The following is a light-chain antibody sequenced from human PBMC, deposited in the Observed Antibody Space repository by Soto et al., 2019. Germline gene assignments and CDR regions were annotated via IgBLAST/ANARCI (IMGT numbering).Light chain of an antibody. CDR1: QSVSSTY. V-gene: IGKV3-20*01. Sequence: EIVLTQSPGTLSLSPGERATLSCRASQSVSSTYLAWYQQKPGQAPRLLIYGVSSRATGIPDRFSASGSGADFTLTISSLEPEDFAVYYCQQYGRSPWTFGQGTKVDIK. CDR3: QQYGRSPWT. CDR2: GVS. J-gene: IGKJ1*01.